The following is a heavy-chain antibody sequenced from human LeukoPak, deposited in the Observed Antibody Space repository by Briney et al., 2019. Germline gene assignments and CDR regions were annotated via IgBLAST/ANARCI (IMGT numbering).Heavy chain of an antibody. D-gene: IGHD5-12*01. J-gene: IGHJ4*02. CDR3: AKGAYDYIEMGYFDY. V-gene: IGHV3-23*01. Sequence: PGGSLRLSCAASGFSFSHYAMSWVRQAPTRGLEWVSLLIASSGSTFYADSVKGRFTISRDNSKNTLYLQMNSLRAEDTAVCYCAKGAYDYIEMGYFDYWGQGTLVTVSS. CDR1: GFSFSHYA. CDR2: LIASSGST.